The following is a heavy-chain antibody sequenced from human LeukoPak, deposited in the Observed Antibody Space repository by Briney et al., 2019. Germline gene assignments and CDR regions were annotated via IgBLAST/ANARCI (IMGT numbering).Heavy chain of an antibody. V-gene: IGHV1-69*05. CDR1: GGTFSSYA. Sequence: SVKVSCKASGGTFSSYAISWVRQAPGQGLEWMGRIIPIFGTANYAQKFQGRVTITTDESTSTAYMELSSLRSEDTAVYYCARGYRFTPPPWVGGNNWFDPWGQGTLVTVSS. CDR2: IIPIFGTA. D-gene: IGHD3-16*01. J-gene: IGHJ5*02. CDR3: ARGYRFTPPPWVGGNNWFDP.